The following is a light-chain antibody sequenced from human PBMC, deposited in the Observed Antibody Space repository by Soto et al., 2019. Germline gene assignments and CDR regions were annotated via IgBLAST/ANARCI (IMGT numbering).Light chain of an antibody. J-gene: IGKJ2*01. CDR1: QSVSSTY. Sequence: EIVLTQSPGTLSLSPGERATLSCRSSQSVSSTYLAWYQQKPGQAPRLLIYGASTRATGIPDRFSGSGSGTDFTLTISRLEHEDVAVYYCQQYDNSLYTFGQGTKLEIK. V-gene: IGKV3-20*01. CDR3: QQYDNSLYT. CDR2: GAS.